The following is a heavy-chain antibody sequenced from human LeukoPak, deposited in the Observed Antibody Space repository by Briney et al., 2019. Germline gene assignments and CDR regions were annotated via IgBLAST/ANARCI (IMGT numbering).Heavy chain of an antibody. Sequence: RASVKVSCKASGYTFTGCYMHWVRQAPGQGLERMGWINPNSGGTNYAQKFQGRVTMTRDTSISTAYMELSRLRSDDTAVYYCARGRAYCGGDCYAYYYYMDVWGKGTTVTVSS. V-gene: IGHV1-2*02. CDR3: ARGRAYCGGDCYAYYYYMDV. CDR1: GYTFTGCY. D-gene: IGHD2-21*02. CDR2: INPNSGGT. J-gene: IGHJ6*03.